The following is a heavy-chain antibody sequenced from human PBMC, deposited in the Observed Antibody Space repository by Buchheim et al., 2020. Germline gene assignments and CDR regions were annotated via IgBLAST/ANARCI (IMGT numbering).Heavy chain of an antibody. CDR2: INHSGST. V-gene: IGHV4-34*01. Sequence: QVQLQQWGAGLLKPSETLSLTCAVYGGSFSGYYWSWIRQPPGKGLEWIGEINHSGSTTYNPSLKSRVTLSVDTSKNQFSLKLSSVTAADTAVYYCARRELIAVAGKPYCDYWGQGTL. CDR1: GGSFSGYY. D-gene: IGHD6-19*01. CDR3: ARRELIAVAGKPYCDY. J-gene: IGHJ4*02.